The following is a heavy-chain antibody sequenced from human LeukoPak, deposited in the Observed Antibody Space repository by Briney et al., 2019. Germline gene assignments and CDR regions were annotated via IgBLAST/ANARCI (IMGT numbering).Heavy chain of an antibody. CDR2: IDSSDSYT. Sequence: GESLKISCKGSGYSFTTYWISWVRQMPGKGLEWMGMIDSSDSYTNYSPSFQGHVTISADKSISTAYLQWSSLQASDTAMYYCARQTYSSTWSDYWGQGTPVTVSS. CDR3: ARQTYSSTWSDY. CDR1: GYSFTTYW. V-gene: IGHV5-10-1*01. J-gene: IGHJ4*02. D-gene: IGHD6-13*01.